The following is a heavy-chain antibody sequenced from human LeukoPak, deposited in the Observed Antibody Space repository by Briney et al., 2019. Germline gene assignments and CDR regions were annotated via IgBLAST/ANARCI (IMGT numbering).Heavy chain of an antibody. D-gene: IGHD3-10*01. CDR3: ARGTVSGSYYVGFDY. Sequence: SETLSLTCNVSGGSISSDYWAWIRQPPGKGMERIGYIYYSGSTNYNPSLNSRVTLSVDTSKNQFSLKLSSVTAPDTAVYYCARGTVSGSYYVGFDYWGQGTLVTVSS. J-gene: IGHJ4*02. CDR2: IYYSGST. V-gene: IGHV4-59*01. CDR1: GGSISSDY.